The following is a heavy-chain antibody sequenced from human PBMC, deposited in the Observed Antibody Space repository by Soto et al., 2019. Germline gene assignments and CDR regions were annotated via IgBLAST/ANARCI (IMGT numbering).Heavy chain of an antibody. CDR1: GFTFSSYA. CDR2: ISGSGGST. D-gene: IGHD6-19*01. J-gene: IGHJ4*02. Sequence: VQLLESGGGLVQPGGSLRLSCAASGFTFSSYAMSWVRQAPGKGLEWVSAISGSGGSTYYADSVKGRFTISRDNSKNTLYLQMNSLRAEDMAVYYCAKDLQGQWLVRHFDYWGQGTLVTVSS. V-gene: IGHV3-23*01. CDR3: AKDLQGQWLVRHFDY.